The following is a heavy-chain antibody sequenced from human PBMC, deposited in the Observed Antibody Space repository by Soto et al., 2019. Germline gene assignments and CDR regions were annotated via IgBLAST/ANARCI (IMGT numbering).Heavy chain of an antibody. J-gene: IGHJ3*02. V-gene: IGHV4-59*01. CDR2: IHYSGNT. Sequence: SETLTLTCNVSGGSISSYYWNWIRQPPGKGLEWIGYIHYSGNTNYNPSLKSRVTISIDTSKNQFSLRLSSVTAADTAVYYCARAAMVYAISGALDIWGQGTMVTVS. CDR1: GGSISSYY. D-gene: IGHD2-8*01. CDR3: ARAAMVYAISGALDI.